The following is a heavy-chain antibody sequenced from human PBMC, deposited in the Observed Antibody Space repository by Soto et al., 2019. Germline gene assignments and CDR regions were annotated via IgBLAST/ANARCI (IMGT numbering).Heavy chain of an antibody. J-gene: IGHJ4*02. CDR3: VRSALGVVVPAAFDY. Sequence: PGGSLRLSCSASGFTFNSYAMHWVRQAPGKGLEYISAISSNGGSTYYADSVKGRFIISRDNSKNTLYLQVSSLRAEDTAVYYCVRSALGVVVPAAFDYWGPGTLVTVSS. V-gene: IGHV3-64D*06. CDR2: ISSNGGST. D-gene: IGHD2-2*01. CDR1: GFTFNSYA.